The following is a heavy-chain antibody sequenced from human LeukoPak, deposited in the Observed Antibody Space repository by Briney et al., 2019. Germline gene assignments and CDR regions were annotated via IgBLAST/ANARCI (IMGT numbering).Heavy chain of an antibody. D-gene: IGHD3-10*01. CDR1: GFTFSAYA. CDR3: AKNGGSGGYIDY. Sequence: GGSLRLSCEASGFTFSAYAMTWVRQAPGKGLEWVSSISSSSTYIYWADSLKGRFTISRDNAKNSVFLQMNSLRAEDTAVYYCAKNGGSGGYIDYWGQGALVTVSS. CDR2: ISSSSTYI. V-gene: IGHV3-21*01. J-gene: IGHJ4*02.